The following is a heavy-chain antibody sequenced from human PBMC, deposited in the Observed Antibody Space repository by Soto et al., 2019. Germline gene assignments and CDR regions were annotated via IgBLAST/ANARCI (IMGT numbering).Heavy chain of an antibody. D-gene: IGHD3-22*01. CDR3: AGYDSSGYLNY. CDR1: GYTFSGYY. J-gene: IGHJ4*02. V-gene: IGHV1-2*02. Sequence: GSVKVSCKASGYTFSGYYMHWVRQAPGQGLEWMGWINPNSGGTNYAQKFQGRVTMTRDTSISTAYMELSRLRSDDTAVYYCAGYDSSGYLNYWGQGTLVTVSS. CDR2: INPNSGGT.